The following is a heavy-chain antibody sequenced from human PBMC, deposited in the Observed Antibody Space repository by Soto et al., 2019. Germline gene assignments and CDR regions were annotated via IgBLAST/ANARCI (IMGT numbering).Heavy chain of an antibody. CDR1: GYTFTGYY. CDR2: INPNSGGT. J-gene: IGHJ6*03. CDR3: ARGQQLVTLSYYYYYYMDV. Sequence: ASVKVSCKASGYTFTGYYMHWVRQAPGQGLEWMGWINPNSGGTNYAQKFQGWVTMTRDTSISTAYMELSRLRSDDTAVYYCARGQQLVTLSYYYYYYMDVWGKGTTVTVSS. D-gene: IGHD6-13*01. V-gene: IGHV1-2*04.